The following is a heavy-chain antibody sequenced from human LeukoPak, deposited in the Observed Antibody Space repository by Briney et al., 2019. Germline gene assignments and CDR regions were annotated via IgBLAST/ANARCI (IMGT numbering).Heavy chain of an antibody. CDR1: GYTFTDYW. CDR3: VRPARANMMTGAFSF. V-gene: IGHV5-51*01. J-gene: IGHJ3*01. Sequence: GESLKISCQASGYTFTDYWIGWVRQRPGKGLEWMGIIYPDDSDTRYSPSFKGQVSVSADKSITTAYLQWNSLKASDTAMYYCVRPARANMMTGAFSFWGQGTMITVSS. CDR2: IYPDDSDT. D-gene: IGHD3-9*01.